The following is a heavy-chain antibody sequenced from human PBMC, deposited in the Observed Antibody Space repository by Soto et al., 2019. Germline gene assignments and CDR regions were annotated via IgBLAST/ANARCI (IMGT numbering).Heavy chain of an antibody. CDR3: VKSRGGNNFDFFD. CDR1: GFAFSSYA. CDR2: VRGNGDPP. Sequence: GGSLRLSCAASGFAFSSYALHWVRQAPGKGLEYISGVRGNGDPPFYTDSVKGRFTISRDTSKNTLYLQMTTLSADDTAVYYCVKSRGGNNFDFFDWGQGTLVTVSS. J-gene: IGHJ4*02. D-gene: IGHD5-12*01. V-gene: IGHV3-64D*06.